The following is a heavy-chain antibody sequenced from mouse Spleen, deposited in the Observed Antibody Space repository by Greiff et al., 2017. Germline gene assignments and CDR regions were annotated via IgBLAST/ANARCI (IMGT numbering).Heavy chain of an antibody. J-gene: IGHJ1*03. D-gene: IGHD1-1*01. CDR2: ISNGGGST. CDR1: GFTFSDYY. CDR3: AREGYGRVYFDV. V-gene: IGHV5-12*01. Sequence: DVKLVESGGGLVQPGGSLKLSCAASGFTFSDYYMYWVRQTPEKRLEWVAYISNGGGSTYYPDTVKGRFTISRDNAKNTLYLQMSRLKSEDTAMYYCAREGYGRVYFDVWGTGTTVTVSS.